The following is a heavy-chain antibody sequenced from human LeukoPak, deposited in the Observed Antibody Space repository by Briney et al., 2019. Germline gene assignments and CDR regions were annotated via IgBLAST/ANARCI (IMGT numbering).Heavy chain of an antibody. CDR1: GYRFTNYW. CDR2: IYPGDSDT. J-gene: IGHJ4*02. V-gene: IGHV5-51*01. CDR3: ATHEGGSSMTP. Sequence: GESLKISCKGSGYRFTNYWIGWVRQMPGKGLEWMGIIYPGDSDTRYSPSFQGQVTISADKSINTAYLQWSSLKASDTAVYCCATHEGGSSMTPWGQGTLVTVSS. D-gene: IGHD2-2*01.